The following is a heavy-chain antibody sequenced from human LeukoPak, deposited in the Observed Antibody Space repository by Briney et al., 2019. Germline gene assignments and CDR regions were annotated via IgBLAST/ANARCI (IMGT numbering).Heavy chain of an antibody. D-gene: IGHD6-19*01. CDR1: GGSITDFY. CDR3: ARDGAVAGNWFDP. Sequence: SETLSLTCNVSGGSITDFYWSWIRQTPGKGLEWIGYIYYSGSTNYNPSLKSRVTISADTSKNQFSLRLSSVTAADTAVYYCARDGAVAGNWFDPWGQGTLVTVSS. CDR2: IYYSGST. V-gene: IGHV4-59*12. J-gene: IGHJ5*02.